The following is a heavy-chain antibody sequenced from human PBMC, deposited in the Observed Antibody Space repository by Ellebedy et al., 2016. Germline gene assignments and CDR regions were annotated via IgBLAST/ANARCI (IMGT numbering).Heavy chain of an antibody. CDR1: GYTFTSYG. Sequence: ASVKVSCKASGYTFTSYGISWVRQAPGQGLEWMGWISAYNGNTNYAQKLQGRVTMTTDTSTSTAYMELRSLRSDDTAVYYCARDLGAPISGPVTTIFHYYYGMDVWGQGTTVTVSS. D-gene: IGHD4-17*01. V-gene: IGHV1-18*04. CDR3: ARDLGAPISGPVTTIFHYYYGMDV. CDR2: ISAYNGNT. J-gene: IGHJ6*02.